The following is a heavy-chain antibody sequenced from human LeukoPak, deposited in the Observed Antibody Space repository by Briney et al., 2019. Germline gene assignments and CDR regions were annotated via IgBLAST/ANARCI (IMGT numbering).Heavy chain of an antibody. CDR2: ISGSGDTI. D-gene: IGHD3-10*01. CDR3: VKSPWYHGSGSYSGTIH. CDR1: GFAFSDYY. Sequence: PGGSLRLSCAASGFAFSDYYMNWIRQAPGEGLEWVSYISGSGDTIYYTDSVKGRFTISRDDSKNTVYLQMNSLRAEDTAVYYCVKSPWYHGSGSYSGTIHWGQGTLVTVSS. J-gene: IGHJ4*02. V-gene: IGHV3-11*04.